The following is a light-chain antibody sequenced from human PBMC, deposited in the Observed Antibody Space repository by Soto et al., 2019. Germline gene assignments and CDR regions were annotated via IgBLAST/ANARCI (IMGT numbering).Light chain of an antibody. V-gene: IGLV2-8*01. CDR2: EVS. J-gene: IGLJ2*01. CDR1: SSDVGGYNY. Sequence: QSALTQPPSASGSPGQSVTISCTGTSSDVGGYNYVSWYQQHPGKAPKLMISEVSKRPSGVPDRFSGSKSGNTASLTVSGLQAEEGADYYCSSFAGNNNLVFGGGTKVTVL. CDR3: SSFAGNNNLV.